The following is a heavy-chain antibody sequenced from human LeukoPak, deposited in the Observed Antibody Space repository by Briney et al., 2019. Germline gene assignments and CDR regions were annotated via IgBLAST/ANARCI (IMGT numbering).Heavy chain of an antibody. J-gene: IGHJ5*02. V-gene: IGHV3-74*01. CDR2: INSDGTST. CDR3: ARVQYYGSGSYYNWFDP. CDR1: GFTFSSSW. Sequence: PGGSLRLSCAASGFTFSSSWMHWVRQAPGKGLVWVSRINSDGTSTTYADSVKGLFTISRDNAKNTLYLQMSSLRAEDTAVYYCARVQYYGSGSYYNWFDPWGQGTLVTVSS. D-gene: IGHD3-10*01.